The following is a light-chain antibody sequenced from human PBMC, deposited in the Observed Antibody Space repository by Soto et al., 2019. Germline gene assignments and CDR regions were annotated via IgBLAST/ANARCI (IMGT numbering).Light chain of an antibody. CDR3: QQDKGYSAWT. V-gene: IGKV1-5*03. CDR2: KAS. CDR1: QTISSW. Sequence: DIQMTQSPSTLSASVGDRVTITCRASQTISSWLAWYQQKPGKAPKLLIYKASSLESGVPSRFSGSGAGTEFTLTISSLQPDDFATYYCQQDKGYSAWTFGQGTKVEIK. J-gene: IGKJ1*01.